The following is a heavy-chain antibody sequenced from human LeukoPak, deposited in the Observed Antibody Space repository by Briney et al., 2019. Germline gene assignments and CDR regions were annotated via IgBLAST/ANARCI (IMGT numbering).Heavy chain of an antibody. CDR2: ISSSGSTI. CDR3: ASVTSSWFYFDY. D-gene: IGHD6-13*01. Sequence: GGSLRLSCAASGFTISSYEMNWVRQAPGKGLEWVSYISSSGSTIYYADSVKGRFTISRDNAKNSLYLQMNSLRADDTAVYYCASVTSSWFYFDYWGQGTLVTVSS. V-gene: IGHV3-48*03. CDR1: GFTISSYE. J-gene: IGHJ4*02.